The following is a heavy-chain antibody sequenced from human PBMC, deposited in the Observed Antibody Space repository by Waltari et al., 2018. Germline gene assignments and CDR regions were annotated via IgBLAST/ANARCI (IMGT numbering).Heavy chain of an antibody. D-gene: IGHD1-26*01. J-gene: IGHJ4*02. CDR3: ARGRVGATVDY. CDR2: SYHSGST. CDR1: GYSISSGYY. V-gene: IGHV4-38-2*01. Sequence: QVQLQESGPGLVKPSETLSLTCAVSGYSISSGYYWGWIRQPPGKGLAWIGSSYHSGSTYYNPSLKSRVTISVDTSKNQFSLKLSSVTAADTAVYYCARGRVGATVDYWGQGTLVTVSS.